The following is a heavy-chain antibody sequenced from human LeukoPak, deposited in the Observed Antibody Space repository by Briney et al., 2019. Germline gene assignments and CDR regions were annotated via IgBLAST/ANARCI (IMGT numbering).Heavy chain of an antibody. CDR2: IYYSGST. CDR1: GGSISSYY. V-gene: IGHV4-59*01. J-gene: IGHJ2*01. CDR3: ARDFGYCGGDCYPPGNFDL. Sequence: SETLSLTCTVSGGSISSYYWSWIRQPPGQGLEWIGYIYYSGSTNYNPSLKSRVTISVDTSKNQFSLKLSSVTAADTAVYYCARDFGYCGGDCYPPGNFDLWGRGTLVTVSS. D-gene: IGHD2-21*02.